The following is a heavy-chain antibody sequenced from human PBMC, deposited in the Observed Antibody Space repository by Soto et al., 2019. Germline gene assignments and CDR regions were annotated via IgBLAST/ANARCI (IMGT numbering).Heavy chain of an antibody. V-gene: IGHV3-30-3*01. D-gene: IGHD3-16*01. CDR3: ARANEGFTYGYVSY. J-gene: IGHJ4*02. CDR1: GFTFNNYA. Sequence: QVQLVESGGGVVQPGRSLRLSCAASGFTFNNYAMHWVRQAPGKGLEWVAIISYDGSKKYYADSVKGRFTISRDNSKNTLYLQMNSLRAEDTAVYYCARANEGFTYGYVSYWGQGTLVTVSS. CDR2: ISYDGSKK.